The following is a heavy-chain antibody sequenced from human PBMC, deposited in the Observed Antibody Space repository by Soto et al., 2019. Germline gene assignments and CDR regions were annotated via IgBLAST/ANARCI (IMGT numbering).Heavy chain of an antibody. D-gene: IGHD1-7*01. V-gene: IGHV4-59*08. CDR3: ARHSWELRKTFDY. CDR1: GGSINNYY. CDR2: IYYTGST. J-gene: IGHJ4*01. Sequence: QVQLQESGPGLVKPSETLSLTCTVSGGSINNYYWSWIRQPPGKGLEWIGYIYYTGSTNYNPSLKSRDTISLDTSKNQFSLKLSSVTAADTAVYYCARHSWELRKTFDYWGQGTLVTVSS.